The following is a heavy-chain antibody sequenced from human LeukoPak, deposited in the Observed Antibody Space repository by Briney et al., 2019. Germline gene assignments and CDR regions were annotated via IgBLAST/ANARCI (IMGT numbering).Heavy chain of an antibody. CDR2: INPNSGGT. Sequence: EASVKVSCKASGYTFTGYYMHWVRQAPGQGLEWMGWINPNSGGTNYAQKFQGRVTMTRDTSISTAYMELSRLRSDDTAVYYCARAHNLRYYYDSSGYYYSRGPADAFDIWGQGTMVTVSS. CDR3: ARAHNLRYYYDSSGYYYSRGPADAFDI. D-gene: IGHD3-22*01. CDR1: GYTFTGYY. V-gene: IGHV1-2*02. J-gene: IGHJ3*02.